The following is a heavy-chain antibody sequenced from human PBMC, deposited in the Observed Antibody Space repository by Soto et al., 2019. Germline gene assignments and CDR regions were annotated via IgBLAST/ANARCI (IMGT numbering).Heavy chain of an antibody. CDR2: IKQDGSEK. CDR3: ARIRGSTSCYFDY. J-gene: IGHJ4*02. D-gene: IGHD2-2*01. CDR1: GFTFSSYW. V-gene: IGHV3-7*01. Sequence: GGSLRLSCAASGFTFSSYWMSWVRQAPGKGLEWVASIKQDGSEKYYVDSVKGRFTISRDNAKNSLYLQMNSLRAEDTAVYYCARIRGSTSCYFDYWGQGTLVTVSS.